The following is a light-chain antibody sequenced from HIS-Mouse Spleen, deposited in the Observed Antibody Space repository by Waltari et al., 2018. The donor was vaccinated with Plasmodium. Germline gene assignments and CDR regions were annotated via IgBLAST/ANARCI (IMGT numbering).Light chain of an antibody. CDR1: SGDVGSYNL. J-gene: IGLJ2*01. Sequence: QSALTQPASVSGSPGQSIPISCPGTSGDVGSYNLFSWYQQHPGKAPKLMIYEGSKRPSGVSNRFSGSKSGNTASLTISGLQAEDEADYYCCSYAGSSSVVFGGGTKLTVL. CDR2: EGS. V-gene: IGLV2-23*01. CDR3: CSYAGSSSVV.